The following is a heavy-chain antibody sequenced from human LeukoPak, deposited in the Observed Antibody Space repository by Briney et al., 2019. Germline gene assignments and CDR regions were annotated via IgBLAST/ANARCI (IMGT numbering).Heavy chain of an antibody. CDR3: ARSGFGPRVQLERRVAAFDI. J-gene: IGHJ3*02. V-gene: IGHV4-30-2*01. CDR2: IYHSGST. CDR1: GGSISSGGYY. D-gene: IGHD1-1*01. Sequence: SQTLSLTCTVSGGSISSGGYYWSWIRQPPGKGLEWIGYIYHSGSTHYNPSLKSRVTISVDRSKNQFSLKLSSVTAADTAVYYCARSGFGPRVQLERRVAAFDIWGQGTMVTVSS.